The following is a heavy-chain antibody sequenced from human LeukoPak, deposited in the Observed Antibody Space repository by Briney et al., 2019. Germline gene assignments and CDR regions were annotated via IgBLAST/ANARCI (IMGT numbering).Heavy chain of an antibody. D-gene: IGHD1-1*01. CDR2: MNPNSDNT. Sequence: ASVKVSCKTSGYTFTSYDINWVRQATGQGLEWMGWMNPNSDNTGYAQKFQGRVTMTRITSISTAYMELSSLRSGDTAVYYCATQARNGENYFDYWGQGTLVTVSS. CDR1: GYTFTSYD. CDR3: ATQARNGENYFDY. J-gene: IGHJ4*02. V-gene: IGHV1-8*01.